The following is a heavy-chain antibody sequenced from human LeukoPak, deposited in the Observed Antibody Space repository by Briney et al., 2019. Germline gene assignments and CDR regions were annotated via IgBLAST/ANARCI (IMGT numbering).Heavy chain of an antibody. Sequence: SETLSLTCTASGGSISSYYWSWIRQPPGKGLEWIGYIYYGGSTDYNPSLKSRVTISVDTSKNQFSLKLSSVTAADTAVYYCARGRYSSSSDYWGQGTLVTVSS. D-gene: IGHD6-13*01. CDR2: IYYGGST. V-gene: IGHV4-59*01. J-gene: IGHJ4*02. CDR1: GGSISSYY. CDR3: ARGRYSSSSDY.